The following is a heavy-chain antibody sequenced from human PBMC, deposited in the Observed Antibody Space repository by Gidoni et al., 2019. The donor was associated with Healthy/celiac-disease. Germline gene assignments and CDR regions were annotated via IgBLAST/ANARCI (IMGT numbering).Heavy chain of an antibody. Sequence: QVQLQQWGAGLLKPSETLSLTCAVYGGSFCGYYWSWITQPPGKGLEWIGEINHSGSTNYHPSLKSRVTISVDTSKNQFSLKLSSVTAADTAVYYCARGGGRGLRYFDFRPGFDPWGQGTLVTVSS. CDR3: ARGGGRGLRYFDFRPGFDP. J-gene: IGHJ5*02. CDR1: GGSFCGYY. D-gene: IGHD3-9*01. V-gene: IGHV4-34*01. CDR2: INHSGST.